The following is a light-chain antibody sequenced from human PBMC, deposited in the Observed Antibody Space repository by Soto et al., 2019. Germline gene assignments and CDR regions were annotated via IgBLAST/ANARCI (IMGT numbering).Light chain of an antibody. J-gene: IGKJ2*01. CDR2: GTS. CDR1: QGISSY. V-gene: IGKV1-8*01. Sequence: AIRMTQSPSSLSASTGDRVTITCRASQGISSYLAWYQQKPGKAPQLLIYGTSSLHGGVPSRFSGSGSGTEFTLTISSLQPEDFATYSCQQSYTTPHTFGQGTKVEI. CDR3: QQSYTTPHT.